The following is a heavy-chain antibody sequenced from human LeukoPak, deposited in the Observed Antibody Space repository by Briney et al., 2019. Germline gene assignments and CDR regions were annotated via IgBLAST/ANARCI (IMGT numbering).Heavy chain of an antibody. D-gene: IGHD1-26*01. CDR3: ARQRYSGSYYDY. CDR2: IYYSGST. V-gene: IGHV4-39*01. J-gene: IGHJ4*02. CDR1: GGSISSSSYY. Sequence: PSETLSLTCTVSGGSISSSSYYWGWIRQLPGKGLEWIGSIYYSGSTYYNPSLKSRVTISVDTSKNQFSLKLSSVTAADTAVYYCARQRYSGSYYDYWGQGTLVTVSS.